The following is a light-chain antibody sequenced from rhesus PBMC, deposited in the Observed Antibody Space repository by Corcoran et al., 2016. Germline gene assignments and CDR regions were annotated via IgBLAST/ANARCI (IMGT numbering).Light chain of an antibody. CDR1: NSDIGGYNY. V-gene: IGLV2-32*02. CDR3: SSHAGSDTYYG. J-gene: IGLJ1*01. CDR2: EVS. Sequence: QAALTQPPSVSGSPGQSVTISCTGTNSDIGGYNYVSWYRQHPGTAPKVIISEVSKRASGVSDRLSGSKSGNTASLTISGLQAEDDADYFCSSHAGSDTYYGFGSGTRLTVL.